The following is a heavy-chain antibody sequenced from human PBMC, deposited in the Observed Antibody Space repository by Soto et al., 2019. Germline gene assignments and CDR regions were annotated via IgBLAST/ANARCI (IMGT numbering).Heavy chain of an antibody. J-gene: IGHJ5*02. CDR1: GGSFSGYY. V-gene: IGHV4-34*01. Sequence: SETLSLTCAVYGGSFSGYYWSWIRQPPGKGLEWIGEINHSGGTNYNPSLKSRVTISVDTSKNQFSLKLSSVTAADTAVYYCARENCSGGSCYWFDPWGQGTLVTVSS. CDR3: ARENCSGGSCYWFDP. D-gene: IGHD2-15*01. CDR2: INHSGGT.